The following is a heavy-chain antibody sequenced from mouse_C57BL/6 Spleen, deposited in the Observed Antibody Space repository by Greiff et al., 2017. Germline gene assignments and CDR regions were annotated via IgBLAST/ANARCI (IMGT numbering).Heavy chain of an antibody. J-gene: IGHJ2*01. Sequence: VQLQQSGPELVKPGASVKMSCKASGYTFTDYNMHWVKQSHGKSLEWIGYINPNNGGTSYNQKFKGKATLTVNKSSSTAYMELRSLTSEDSAVYYCARGYYGSSSWDYWGQGTTLTVSS. D-gene: IGHD1-1*01. CDR2: INPNNGGT. V-gene: IGHV1-22*01. CDR3: ARGYYGSSSWDY. CDR1: GYTFTDYN.